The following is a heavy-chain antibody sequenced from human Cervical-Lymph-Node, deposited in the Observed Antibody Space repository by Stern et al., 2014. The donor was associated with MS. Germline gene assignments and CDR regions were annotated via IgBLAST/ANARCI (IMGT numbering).Heavy chain of an antibody. CDR1: GYTFTNYG. Sequence: VQLLESGAEVKKPGASVKVSCKSSGYTFTNYGISWVRQAPGQGLEWMGWIRGNNDDTNYVEKFQGRVTMTTDTSTSTAYMELRSLRSDDTAVYYCARDPRVAVAGTGGGFDPWGQGTLVTVSS. CDR3: ARDPRVAVAGTGGGFDP. CDR2: IRGNNDDT. J-gene: IGHJ5*02. V-gene: IGHV1-18*01. D-gene: IGHD6-19*01.